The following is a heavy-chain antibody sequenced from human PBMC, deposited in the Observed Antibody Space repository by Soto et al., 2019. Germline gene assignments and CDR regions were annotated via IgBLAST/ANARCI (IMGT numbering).Heavy chain of an antibody. J-gene: IGHJ5*02. Sequence: QVQLVQSGAEVKKPGASVKVSCKASGYTFTSYDINWVRQATGQGLEWMGWMNPNSGNTGYAQKFQGRXXMXRXXSISTAYMELSSLRSEDTAVYYRARSLLGRKGFDPWGQGTLVTVSS. CDR2: MNPNSGNT. CDR3: ARSLLGRKGFDP. D-gene: IGHD1-26*01. V-gene: IGHV1-8*01. CDR1: GYTFTSYD.